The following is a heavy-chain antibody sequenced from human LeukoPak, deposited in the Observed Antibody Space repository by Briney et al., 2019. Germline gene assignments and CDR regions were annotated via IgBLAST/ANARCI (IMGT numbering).Heavy chain of an antibody. CDR3: AREGEGYCSSTSCPGGMDV. D-gene: IGHD2-2*01. V-gene: IGHV3-7*03. Sequence: GGSLRLSCAASGFTFSSYWMSWVRQAPGKGLEWVANIKQDGSEKYYVDSVKGRFTIPRDNAKNSLYLQMNSLRAEDTAVYYCAREGEGYCSSTSCPGGMDVWGKGTTVTVSS. J-gene: IGHJ6*04. CDR2: IKQDGSEK. CDR1: GFTFSSYW.